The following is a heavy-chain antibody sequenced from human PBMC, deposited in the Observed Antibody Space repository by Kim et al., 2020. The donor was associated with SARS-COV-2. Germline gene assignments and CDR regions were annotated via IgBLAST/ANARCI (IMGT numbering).Heavy chain of an antibody. CDR1: GYTFTNYK. CDR3: ARVGGGTVVEPGPTPYTLDV. J-gene: IGHJ6*01. CDR2: ITPSGGDT. Sequence: ASVKVSCKASGYTFTNYKLHWVRQAPGQGLEWMAIITPSGGDTTYAQKFQDRVTITRDTSTSTAYLELTSLRSDDTAVYYCARVGGGTVVEPGPTPYTLDVGGQGTAVTVSS. D-gene: IGHD2-15*01. V-gene: IGHV1-46*01.